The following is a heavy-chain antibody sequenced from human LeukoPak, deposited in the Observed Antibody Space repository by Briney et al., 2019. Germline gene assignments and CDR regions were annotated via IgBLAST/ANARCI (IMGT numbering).Heavy chain of an antibody. V-gene: IGHV1-2*02. CDR1: GYTFIDYY. CDR3: ARGGPVLQERRADY. Sequence: ASVKVSCKASGYTFIDYYMHWVRQAPGQGLEWMGWINPKSGATSYEQKFQGRVTMTRDTSISTAFMEMSRLRSDDTAVFYCARGGPVLQERRADYWGQRTLVTVSS. D-gene: IGHD2/OR15-2a*01. J-gene: IGHJ4*02. CDR2: INPKSGAT.